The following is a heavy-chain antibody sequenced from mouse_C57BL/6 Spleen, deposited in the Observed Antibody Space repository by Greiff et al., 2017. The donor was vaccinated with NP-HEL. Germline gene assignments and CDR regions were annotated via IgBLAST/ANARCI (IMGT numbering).Heavy chain of an antibody. J-gene: IGHJ2*01. V-gene: IGHV1-55*01. CDR3: ARGYYYGGVADY. CDR2: IYPGSGST. D-gene: IGHD1-1*01. CDR1: GYTFTSYW. Sequence: QVQLQQPGAELVKPGASVKMSCKASGYTFTSYWITWVKQRPGQGLEWIGDIYPGSGSTNYNEKFKSKATLTVDTSSSTAYMQLSSLTSEDSAVYYCARGYYYGGVADYWGQGTTLTVSS.